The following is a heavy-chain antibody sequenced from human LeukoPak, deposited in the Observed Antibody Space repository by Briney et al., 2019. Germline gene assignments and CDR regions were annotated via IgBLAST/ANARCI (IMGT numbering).Heavy chain of an antibody. Sequence: GGSLRLSCAASGFTFSSYAMSWVRQAPGKGLEWVSAISGSGGSTYYADSVKGRFTISRDNSKNTPYLQMNSLRAEDTAVYYCAKDQQQLVLRGSDYWGQGTLVTVSS. CDR1: GFTFSSYA. V-gene: IGHV3-23*01. D-gene: IGHD6-13*01. J-gene: IGHJ4*02. CDR3: AKDQQQLVLRGSDY. CDR2: ISGSGGST.